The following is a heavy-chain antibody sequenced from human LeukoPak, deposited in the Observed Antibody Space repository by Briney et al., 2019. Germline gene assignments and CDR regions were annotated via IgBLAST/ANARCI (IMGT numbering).Heavy chain of an antibody. D-gene: IGHD4-17*01. J-gene: IGHJ4*02. V-gene: IGHV3-23*01. CDR3: AKTPSDYGDYPSWSRFDY. CDR1: GFTFSSYW. CDR2: ISGSGGST. Sequence: GGSLRLSCAASGFTFSSYWMSWVRQAPGKGLEWVSAISGSGGSTYYADSVKGRFTISRDNSKNTLYLQMNSLRAEDTAVYYCAKTPSDYGDYPSWSRFDYWGQGTLVTVSS.